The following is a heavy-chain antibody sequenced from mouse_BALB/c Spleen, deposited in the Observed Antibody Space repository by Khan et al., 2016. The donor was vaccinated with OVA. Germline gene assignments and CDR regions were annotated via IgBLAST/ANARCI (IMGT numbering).Heavy chain of an antibody. Sequence: EVQLQESGPGLVKPSQSLSLTCTVTGYSITSNYAWSWIRQFPGNKLEWMGYISYSGYTNYNPSLKSRISVTRDPSENQFFLQLNSVTTGDTATYYCARQNYYGYALDYWGQGTSVTVSS. CDR1: GYSITSNYA. D-gene: IGHD1-1*01. CDR3: ARQNYYGYALDY. CDR2: ISYSGYT. V-gene: IGHV3-2*02. J-gene: IGHJ4*01.